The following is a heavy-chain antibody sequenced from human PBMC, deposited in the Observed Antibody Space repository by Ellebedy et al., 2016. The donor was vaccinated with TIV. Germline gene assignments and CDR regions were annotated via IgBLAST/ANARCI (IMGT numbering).Heavy chain of an antibody. V-gene: IGHV3-48*01. CDR3: AGYGDFSY. J-gene: IGHJ4*02. D-gene: IGHD4-17*01. Sequence: GESLKISCAASGFSVGSYDMHWVRQAPGKGLEWVSFISHSSGTTFYADSVRGRFTISRDNAKNSLSLQMNSLRVDGTAVYYCAGYGDFSYWGQGTLVTVSS. CDR1: GFSVGSYD. CDR2: ISHSSGTT.